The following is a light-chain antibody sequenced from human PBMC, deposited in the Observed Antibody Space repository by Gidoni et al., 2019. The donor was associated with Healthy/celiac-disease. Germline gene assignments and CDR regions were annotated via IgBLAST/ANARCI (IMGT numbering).Light chain of an antibody. V-gene: IGLV2-23*01. J-gene: IGLJ2*01. Sequence: QSPLTQPASVSGSPGQSITISCTGTRSDVGSYNLVSWYQQHPGKAPKLMLYEGSKRPSGVSNRFSGSKSGNTASLTISGLQAEDEADYYCCSYAGSSTLVFGGGTKLTVL. CDR2: EGS. CDR3: CSYAGSSTLV. CDR1: RSDVGSYNL.